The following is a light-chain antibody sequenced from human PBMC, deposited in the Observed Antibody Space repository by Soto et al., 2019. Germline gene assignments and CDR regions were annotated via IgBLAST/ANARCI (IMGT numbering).Light chain of an antibody. CDR3: QQHGSSPQT. J-gene: IGKJ1*01. CDR2: GAS. Sequence: EIVLTQSPGTLSLSPGERATLSCRASQSVSSNYLAWYQQKPGQAPRLLIYGASSRATGIPDRFSGSGSGTDFTLTISRLEPEDFAVYYCQQHGSSPQTFGHGTKVEIK. V-gene: IGKV3-20*01. CDR1: QSVSSNY.